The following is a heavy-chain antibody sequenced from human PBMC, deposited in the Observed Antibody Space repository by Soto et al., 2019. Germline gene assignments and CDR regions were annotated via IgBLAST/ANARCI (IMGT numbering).Heavy chain of an antibody. V-gene: IGHV3-23*01. CDR3: AKAFGDWYPFEK. J-gene: IGHJ4*02. CDR2: INDNGNLR. Sequence: GGSLRLSCVASGFTFGSYAMTWVRRAPGKGLEWVSTINDNGNLRYYAESVRGRFTISRDNSKNTLYLQLNNLRAEDSARYYCAKAFGDWYPFEKWGLGALVTVSS. D-gene: IGHD2-21*02. CDR1: GFTFGSYA.